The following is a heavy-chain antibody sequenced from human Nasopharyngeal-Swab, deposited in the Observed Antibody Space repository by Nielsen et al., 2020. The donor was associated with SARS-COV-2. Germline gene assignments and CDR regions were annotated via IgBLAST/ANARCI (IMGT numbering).Heavy chain of an antibody. J-gene: IGHJ6*03. CDR3: ATQDGYNYYYYYMDV. V-gene: IGHV1-3*01. Sequence: WVRQAPGQRLEWMGWINLGNGDTRYSQNFQGRVTITRDTSATTLYMELSSLRSEDTAAYYCATQDGYNYYYYYMDVWGKGTTVTVSS. CDR2: INLGNGDT. D-gene: IGHD5-24*01.